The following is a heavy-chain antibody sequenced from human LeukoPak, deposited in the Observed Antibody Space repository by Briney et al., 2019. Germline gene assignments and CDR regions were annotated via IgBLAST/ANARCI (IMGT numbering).Heavy chain of an antibody. CDR2: INPNSGGT. Sequence: ASVKVSCKASGYTFTGYYMHWVRQAPGQGLEWMGWINPNSGGTNYAQKFQGRVTMTRDTSISTAYMELSSLRSEDTAVYYCATRDGYSYYFDYWGQGTLVTVSS. D-gene: IGHD5-24*01. J-gene: IGHJ4*02. V-gene: IGHV1-2*02. CDR3: ATRDGYSYYFDY. CDR1: GYTFTGYY.